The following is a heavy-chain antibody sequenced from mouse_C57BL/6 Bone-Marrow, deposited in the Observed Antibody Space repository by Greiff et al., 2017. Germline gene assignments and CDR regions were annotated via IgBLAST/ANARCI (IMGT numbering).Heavy chain of an antibody. D-gene: IGHD5-5*01. Sequence: VQLQQSGAELARPGASVKLSCKASGYTFTSYGISWVKQRTGQGLEWIGEIYPRSGNTYYNEKFKGKATLTADKSSSTAYMELRSLTSEDSAVYFCARQDLPHYYAMDYWGQGTSVTVSS. J-gene: IGHJ4*01. CDR3: ARQDLPHYYAMDY. V-gene: IGHV1-81*01. CDR1: GYTFTSYG. CDR2: IYPRSGNT.